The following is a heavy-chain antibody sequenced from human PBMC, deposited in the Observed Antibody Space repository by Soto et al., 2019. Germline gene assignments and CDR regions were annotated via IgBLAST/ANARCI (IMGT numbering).Heavy chain of an antibody. Sequence: QVQLVESGGGVVQPGRSQRLSCAASGFSFSDYGMHWVRQPPGKGLEWVAYTSYDGSKTYYADSVMGRFTISRDNSKNTLFLQMNSLRPEDTAMYYCAKTRTIFGVVSRYYFDYWGQGTLVTVSS. CDR3: AKTRTIFGVVSRYYFDY. CDR2: TSYDGSKT. J-gene: IGHJ4*02. CDR1: GFSFSDYG. V-gene: IGHV3-30*18. D-gene: IGHD3-3*01.